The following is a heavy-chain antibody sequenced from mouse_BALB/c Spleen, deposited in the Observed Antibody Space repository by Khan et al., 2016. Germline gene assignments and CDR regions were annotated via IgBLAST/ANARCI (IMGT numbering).Heavy chain of an antibody. CDR3: ASDCGNSYYFDY. D-gene: IGHD1-1*01. J-gene: IGHJ2*01. CDR1: GYTFTSYW. V-gene: IGHV1-7*01. Sequence: QMQLEESGAELAKPGASVKMSCKASGYTFTSYWMHWVKQRPGQGLEWIGYINPSTGYTVYNQKFKDKATLTADKSYSTAYMQLSSLPSEDSAVYYCASDCGNSYYFDYWGQGTTLPISS. CDR2: INPSTGYT.